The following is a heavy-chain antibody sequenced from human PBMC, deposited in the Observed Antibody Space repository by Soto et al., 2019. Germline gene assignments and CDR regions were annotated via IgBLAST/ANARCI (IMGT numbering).Heavy chain of an antibody. CDR1: GGSISSNDW. CDR3: ARRAARGDDTVELPAAIHPPNDFSTYYGIYV. Sequence: SDTLSLTSAVSGGSISSNDWWSSVFVPPGKGLDWIGEIYHSGSTNYNLSLKRRLTISLDNPKNQFSLRLSPVTAADTPVDYCARRAARGDDTVELPAAIHPPNDFSTYYGIYVWGPGTPVTVSS. D-gene: IGHD2-2*02. J-gene: IGHJ6*02. V-gene: IGHV4-4*02. CDR2: IYHSGST.